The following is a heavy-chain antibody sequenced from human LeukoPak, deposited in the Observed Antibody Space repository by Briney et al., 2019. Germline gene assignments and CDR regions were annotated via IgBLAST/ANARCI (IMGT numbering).Heavy chain of an antibody. Sequence: ASVKVSCKASGYTFTGYYMHWVRQAPGQGREWMGWINPNSGGTNYAQKFQGRVTMTRDTSISTAYMELSRLRSDDTAVYYCAVTTVVTPLFDYWGQGTLVTVAS. J-gene: IGHJ4*02. CDR3: AVTTVVTPLFDY. CDR2: INPNSGGT. V-gene: IGHV1-2*02. D-gene: IGHD4-23*01. CDR1: GYTFTGYY.